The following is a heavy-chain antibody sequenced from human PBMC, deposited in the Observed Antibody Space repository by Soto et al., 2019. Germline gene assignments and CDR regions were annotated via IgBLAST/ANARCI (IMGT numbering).Heavy chain of an antibody. D-gene: IGHD3-22*01. CDR1: GFTFSRYW. CDR3: VRPFYDLDRRPPFDY. V-gene: IGHV3-74*01. J-gene: IGHJ4*02. CDR2: INTDVSTT. Sequence: EVQLVESGGGLVQPGGSLRLSCATSGFTFSRYWMHWVRQAPGKGLVWVSRINTDVSTTTYADSVKGRFTISRDNSRNTLHLQMTSLRAEDTAVYYCVRPFYDLDRRPPFDYWGQGTLVTVSS.